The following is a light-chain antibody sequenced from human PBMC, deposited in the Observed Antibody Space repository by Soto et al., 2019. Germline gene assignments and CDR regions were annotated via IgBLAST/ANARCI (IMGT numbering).Light chain of an antibody. Sequence: QPVLTQSPSASASLGASVKLTCTLSSEHSNYAIAWHQQQPEKGPRYLMKLNSDGSHSKGDGIPDRFSGSSSGTERYLTISSLQSEDESDYYCQTWATGIRVFGGGTKLTVL. V-gene: IGLV4-69*01. CDR1: SEHSNYA. CDR3: QTWATGIRV. J-gene: IGLJ3*02. CDR2: LNSDGSH.